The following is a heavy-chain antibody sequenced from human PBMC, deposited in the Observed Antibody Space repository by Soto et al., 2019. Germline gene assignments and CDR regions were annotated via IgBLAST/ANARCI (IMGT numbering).Heavy chain of an antibody. J-gene: IGHJ3*01. CDR3: AKDVEGDGYSGDAFDV. V-gene: IGHV3-9*01. Sequence: EGELVESGGGLVQPGRSLRLSCAASGFTFDDYAMHWVRQLPGKGLECVAGISWNGGGVAYAASVKGRVTISRDNANKSLFLEMISVRPEDTALYFCAKDVEGDGYSGDAFDVWGQGTVVTVSS. CDR1: GFTFDDYA. CDR2: ISWNGGGV. D-gene: IGHD4-4*01.